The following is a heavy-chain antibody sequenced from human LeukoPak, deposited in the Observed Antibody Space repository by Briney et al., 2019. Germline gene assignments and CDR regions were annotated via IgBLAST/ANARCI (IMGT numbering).Heavy chain of an antibody. D-gene: IGHD4/OR15-4a*01. J-gene: IGHJ6*02. V-gene: IGHV4-30-4*01. CDR1: GGSISSGDYY. CDR3: ASFLTTEGYYYYGMDV. Sequence: PSETLSLTCTVSGGSISSGDYYWSWIRQPPGKGLEWIVYIYYSGSTYYNPSLKSRVTISVDTPKNQFSLKLSSVTAADTAVYYCASFLTTEGYYYYGMDVWGQGTTVTVSS. CDR2: IYYSGST.